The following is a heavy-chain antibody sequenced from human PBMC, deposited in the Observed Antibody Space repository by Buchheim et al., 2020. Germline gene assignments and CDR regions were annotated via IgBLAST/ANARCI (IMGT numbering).Heavy chain of an antibody. CDR2: IYYSGSP. CDR3: ARVESGSSWYSNWFDP. V-gene: IGHV4-30-4*01. Sequence: QVQLQESGPGLVKPSQPLSLTCTVSGGSISSGDYYWSWIRQPPGKGLEWIGYIYYSGSPYYNPSLKSRVTISVDTSNNQFSLKLSSVTAADTAVYYCARVESGSSWYSNWFDPWGQGTL. D-gene: IGHD6-13*01. CDR1: GGSISSGDYY. J-gene: IGHJ5*02.